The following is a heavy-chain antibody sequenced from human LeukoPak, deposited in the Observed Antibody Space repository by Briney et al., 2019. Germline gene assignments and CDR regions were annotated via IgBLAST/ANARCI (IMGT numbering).Heavy chain of an antibody. Sequence: GGSLRLSCAASGFTFSNYAMTWVRRAPGKGLEWVSVISGSGGSTYYADSVKGRFTISRDNSKNTLYLQMNSLRVEDTAVYYCAKVSAYDFWSGYLDYWGQGTLVTVSS. J-gene: IGHJ4*02. CDR3: AKVSAYDFWSGYLDY. V-gene: IGHV3-23*01. CDR2: ISGSGGST. D-gene: IGHD3-3*01. CDR1: GFTFSNYA.